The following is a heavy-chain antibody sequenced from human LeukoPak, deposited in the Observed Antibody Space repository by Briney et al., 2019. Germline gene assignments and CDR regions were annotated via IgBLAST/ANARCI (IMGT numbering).Heavy chain of an antibody. CDR3: ASGIAVAGYDAFDI. CDR1: GGSISSYY. D-gene: IGHD6-19*01. CDR2: IYYSGST. J-gene: IGHJ3*02. Sequence: SETLSLTCTVSGGSISSYYWSWIRQPPGKGLEWIGYIYYSGSTNYNPSLKSRVTISVGTSKNQFSLKLSSVTAADTAVYYCASGIAVAGYDAFDIWGQGTMVTVSS. V-gene: IGHV4-59*01.